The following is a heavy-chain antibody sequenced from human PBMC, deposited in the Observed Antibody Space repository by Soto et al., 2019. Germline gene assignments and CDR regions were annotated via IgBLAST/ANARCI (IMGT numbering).Heavy chain of an antibody. V-gene: IGHV3-30*03. CDR3: ARDAPPFANYTAPTWFYP. D-gene: IGHD2-21*02. Sequence: TGGSLRLSCATSGFTFSSYGMHWVRQAPGKGLEWVAVISYDGSNKYYADSVKGRFTISRDNSKNTLYLQMNSLRAEDTAVYYCARDAPPFANYTAPTWFYPLGQQNLLTVSS. CDR1: GFTFSSYG. J-gene: IGHJ5*02. CDR2: ISYDGSNK.